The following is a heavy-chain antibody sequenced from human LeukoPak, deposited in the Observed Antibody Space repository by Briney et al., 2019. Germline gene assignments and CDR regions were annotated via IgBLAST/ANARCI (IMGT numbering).Heavy chain of an antibody. CDR3: ARVHFDWLHHHYFDY. Sequence: ASVKVSCKASGGTFSSYAISWVRQAPGQGLEWMGGIIPIFGTANYAQKFQGRVTITADESTSTAYMELSSLRSEDTAVYYCARVHFDWLHHHYFDYWGQGTLVTVSS. CDR2: IIPIFGTA. V-gene: IGHV1-69*13. CDR1: GGTFSSYA. J-gene: IGHJ4*02. D-gene: IGHD3-9*01.